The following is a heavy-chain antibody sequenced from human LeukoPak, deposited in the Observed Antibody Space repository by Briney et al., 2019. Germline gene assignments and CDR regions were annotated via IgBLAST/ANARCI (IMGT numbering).Heavy chain of an antibody. CDR1: GFTSSSYW. D-gene: IGHD2/OR15-2a*01. Sequence: QAGGSLRLSCAASGFTSSSYWMSWVRQAPGKGLEWVANIKQDGSEKYYVDSVKGRFTISRDNAKNTLYLQMNSLRAEDTAVYYCAKDLSHILDAFDIWGQGTMVTVSS. V-gene: IGHV3-7*01. J-gene: IGHJ3*02. CDR3: AKDLSHILDAFDI. CDR2: IKQDGSEK.